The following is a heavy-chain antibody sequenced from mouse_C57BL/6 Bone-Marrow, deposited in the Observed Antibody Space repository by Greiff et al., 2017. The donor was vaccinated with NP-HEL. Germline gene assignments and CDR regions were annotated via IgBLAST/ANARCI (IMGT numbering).Heavy chain of an antibody. Sequence: QVQLQQPGAELVRPGSSVKLSCKASGYTFTSYWMDWVKQRPGQGLEWIGNIYPSDSETHYNQKFKDKATMTVDKSSSTAYMQLSSLTSEDSAVYYCAIKGIYYDYDGGYYYAMDYWGQGTSVTVSS. CDR1: GYTFTSYW. CDR2: IYPSDSET. D-gene: IGHD2-4*01. CDR3: AIKGIYYDYDGGYYYAMDY. J-gene: IGHJ4*01. V-gene: IGHV1-61*01.